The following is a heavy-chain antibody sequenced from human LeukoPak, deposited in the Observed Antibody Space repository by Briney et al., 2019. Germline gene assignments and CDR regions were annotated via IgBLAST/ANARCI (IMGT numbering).Heavy chain of an antibody. V-gene: IGHV4-39*01. CDR2: IYYSGST. CDR1: GDSITSTPYY. D-gene: IGHD4-23*01. Sequence: TSETLSLTCTVSGDSITSTPYYWGWIRQSPGKGLEWIGIIYYSGSTYYNPSLKSRVTMSVDTSKNQFSLELNSVTAADTAVYFCARHLNSGGNSPLVYWGQGTLVTVSS. CDR3: ARHLNSGGNSPLVY. J-gene: IGHJ4*02.